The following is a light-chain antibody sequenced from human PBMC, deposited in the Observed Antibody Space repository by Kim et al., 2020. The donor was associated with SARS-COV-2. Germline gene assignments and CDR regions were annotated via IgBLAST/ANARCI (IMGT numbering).Light chain of an antibody. CDR1: NIGSKS. CDR2: YDS. CDR3: QVCDGNNDDDHVI. J-gene: IGLJ2*01. Sequence: SYELTQPPSVSVAPGKTARITCGGNNIGSKSVHWYQQRPGQAPVLVIYYDSDRPSGIPERFSGSNSGNTATLTITRVEAGDEADYYCQVCDGNNDDDHVIFGGGTQLTVL. V-gene: IGLV3-21*04.